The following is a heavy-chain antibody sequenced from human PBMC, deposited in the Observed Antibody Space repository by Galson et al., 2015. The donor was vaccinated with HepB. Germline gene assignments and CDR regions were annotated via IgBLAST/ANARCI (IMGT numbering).Heavy chain of an antibody. CDR3: ARVRGYGDFAYFDY. Sequence: SLRLSCAASGFTFSSYAMHWVRQAPGKGLEWVAVISYDGSNKYYADSVKGRFTISRDNSKNTLYLQMNSLRAEDTAVYYCARVRGYGDFAYFDYWGQGTLVTVSS. V-gene: IGHV3-30*04. CDR2: ISYDGSNK. D-gene: IGHD4-17*01. J-gene: IGHJ4*02. CDR1: GFTFSSYA.